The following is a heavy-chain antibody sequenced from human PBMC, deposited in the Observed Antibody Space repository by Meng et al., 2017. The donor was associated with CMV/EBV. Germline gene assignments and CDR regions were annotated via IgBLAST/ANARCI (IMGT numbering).Heavy chain of an antibody. D-gene: IGHD3-22*01. CDR1: GYSISSGYY. V-gene: IGHV4-38-2*02. CDR2: IYHSGST. J-gene: IGHJ4*02. Sequence: SETLSLTCTDSGYSISSGYYWGWIRQPPGKGLEWIGSIYHSGSTYYNPPLKSRVTISVDTSKNQFSLKLSSVTAADTAVYYCARAGYYYDSSGYIDYWGQGTLVTVSS. CDR3: ARAGYYYDSSGYIDY.